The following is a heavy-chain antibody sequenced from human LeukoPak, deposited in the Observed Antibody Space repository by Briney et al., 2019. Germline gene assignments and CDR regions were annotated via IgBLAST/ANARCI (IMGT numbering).Heavy chain of an antibody. D-gene: IGHD1-26*01. CDR3: ARGLLGVTNAVDY. J-gene: IGHJ4*02. V-gene: IGHV4-59*01. CDR1: GDSISPYY. CDR2: TSYSGIT. Sequence: SETLSLTCSVSGDSISPYYWSWIRQPPGKYLEWIGYTSYSGITNYNPSLKSRVTLSVDTSKNQFSLKLSSVTAADTAVYYCARGLLGVTNAVDYWGQGTLTTVSS.